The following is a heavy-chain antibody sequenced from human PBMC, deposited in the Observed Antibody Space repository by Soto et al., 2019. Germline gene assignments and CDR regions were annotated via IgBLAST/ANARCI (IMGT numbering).Heavy chain of an antibody. CDR1: GGSISSGDYY. V-gene: IGHV4-30-4*01. D-gene: IGHD5-12*01. CDR3: ARDQRDGYTYYYYYGMDV. J-gene: IGHJ6*02. Sequence: SETLSLTCAVSGGSISSGDYYWSWIRQPPGKGLEWIGYIYYSGSTYYNPSLKSRVTISVDTSKNQFSLKLSSVTAADTAVYYCARDQRDGYTYYYYYGMDVWGQGTTVTVSS. CDR2: IYYSGST.